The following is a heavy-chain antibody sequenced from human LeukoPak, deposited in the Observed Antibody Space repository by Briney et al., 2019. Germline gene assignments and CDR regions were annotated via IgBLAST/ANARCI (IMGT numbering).Heavy chain of an antibody. CDR2: ISGSGGST. D-gene: IGHD3-3*01. CDR1: GFTFSSYA. J-gene: IGHJ3*02. V-gene: IGHV3-23*01. CDR3: AKDLRRGRITIFGVVPHPDAFDI. Sequence: GGSLRLSCAASGFTFSSYAISWVRQAPGKGLEWVSAISGSGGSTYYADSVKGRFTISRDNSKNTLYLQMNSLRAEDTAVYYCAKDLRRGRITIFGVVPHPDAFDIWGQGTMVTVSS.